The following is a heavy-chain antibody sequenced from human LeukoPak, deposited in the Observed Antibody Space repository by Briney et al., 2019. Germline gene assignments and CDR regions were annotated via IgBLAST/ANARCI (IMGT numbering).Heavy chain of an antibody. V-gene: IGHV3-23*01. CDR2: ISGSGGST. J-gene: IGHJ4*02. CDR1: GFTFSNYA. D-gene: IGHD2-2*01. Sequence: GGSLRLSCAASGFTFSNYAMSWVRQAPGKGLEWVSTISGSGGSTSYADSVKGRFTISRDNSKNTLYLQMNSLRAEDTAVYYCARIVGYCSSTSCDYWGQGTLVTVSS. CDR3: ARIVGYCSSTSCDY.